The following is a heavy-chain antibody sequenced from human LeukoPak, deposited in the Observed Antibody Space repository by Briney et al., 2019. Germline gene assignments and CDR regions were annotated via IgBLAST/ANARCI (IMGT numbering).Heavy chain of an antibody. Sequence: GGSLRLSCAASGFTFSSYSMNWVRQAPWKGLEWVSSISSSSSYIYYADSVKGRFTISRDNAKNSLYLQMNSLRAEDTAVYYCARYCSGGSCYLANDYWGQGTLVTVSS. D-gene: IGHD2-15*01. V-gene: IGHV3-21*01. J-gene: IGHJ4*02. CDR3: ARYCSGGSCYLANDY. CDR2: ISSSSSYI. CDR1: GFTFSSYS.